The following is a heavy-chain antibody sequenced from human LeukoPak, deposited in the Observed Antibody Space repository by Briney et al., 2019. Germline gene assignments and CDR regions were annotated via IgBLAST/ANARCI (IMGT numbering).Heavy chain of an antibody. CDR1: GFTVSSNY. D-gene: IGHD3-3*01. V-gene: IGHV3-11*04. J-gene: IGHJ3*02. Sequence: PGGSLRLSCAASGFTVSSNYMSWIRQAPGKGLEWVSYISSSGSTIYYADSVKGRFTISRDNAKNSLYLQMNSLRAEDTAVYYCARLYYDFWSGRTGAFDIWGQGTMVTVSS. CDR2: ISSSGSTI. CDR3: ARLYYDFWSGRTGAFDI.